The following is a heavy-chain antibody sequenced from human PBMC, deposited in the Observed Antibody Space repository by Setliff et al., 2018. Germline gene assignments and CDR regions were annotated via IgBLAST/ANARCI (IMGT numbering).Heavy chain of an antibody. CDR3: ARHPPPPNYFDIGALDS. V-gene: IGHV1-69*02. CDR2: IIPVLDIT. D-gene: IGHD3-22*01. J-gene: IGHJ5*01. Sequence: SVKVSCKASGGPLNSYSFSWVRQAPGQGLEWMGRIIPVLDITRYSQKFQGRVTITADKSTGIIYMELTSLRSDDTAVYYCARHPPPPNYFDIGALDSWGQGTLVTVS. CDR1: GGPLNSYS.